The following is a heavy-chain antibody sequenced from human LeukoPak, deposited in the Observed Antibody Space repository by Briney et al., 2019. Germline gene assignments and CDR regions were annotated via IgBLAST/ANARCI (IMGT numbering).Heavy chain of an antibody. CDR2: IYYSGST. CDR3: ASVNLSNSWYFFDY. V-gene: IGHV4-31*03. J-gene: IGHJ4*02. Sequence: SQTLSLTCTVSGGSISSGGYYWSWIRQHPGKGLEWIGYIYYSGSTYYNPSLKSRVTISVDTSKNQFSLKLSSVTAADTAVYYCASVNLSNSWYFFDYWGQGTLVTVSS. CDR1: GGSISSGGYY. D-gene: IGHD6-13*01.